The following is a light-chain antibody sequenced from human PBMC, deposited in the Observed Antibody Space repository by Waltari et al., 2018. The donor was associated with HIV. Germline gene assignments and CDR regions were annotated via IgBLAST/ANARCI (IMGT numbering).Light chain of an antibody. CDR2: RNN. CDR1: SSKIGNNY. CDR3: VTWADRSSGPVV. V-gene: IGLV1-47*01. Sequence: QSVLTQPPSASGTPGQRITISCSGSSSKIGNNYVHWYQHLPGTAPTLLIYRNNQRASGVPDRFSGSKSGTSASLAISGLRSEEEADYYCVTWADRSSGPVVFGGGTKVTVL. J-gene: IGLJ2*01.